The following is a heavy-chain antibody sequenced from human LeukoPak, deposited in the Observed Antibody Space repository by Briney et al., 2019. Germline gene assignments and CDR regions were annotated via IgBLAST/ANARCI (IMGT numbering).Heavy chain of an antibody. CDR1: GFTFSSYA. J-gene: IGHJ4*02. Sequence: GGSLRLSCAASGFTFSSYAMSWVRQAPGKGLEWVSAISGSGGSTYYADSVRGRFTISRDNSKNTLYLQMNSLRAEDTAVYYCAKDPEQLERVYYFDYWGQGTLVTVSS. CDR2: ISGSGGST. D-gene: IGHD1-1*01. V-gene: IGHV3-23*01. CDR3: AKDPEQLERVYYFDY.